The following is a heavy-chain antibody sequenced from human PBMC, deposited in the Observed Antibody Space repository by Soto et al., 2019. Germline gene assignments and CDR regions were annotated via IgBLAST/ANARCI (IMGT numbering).Heavy chain of an antibody. CDR3: ARQLPYGGNSYYGMDV. J-gene: IGHJ6*02. CDR1: GFSFTSHW. D-gene: IGHD2-15*01. CDR2: IYPDDSDI. V-gene: IGHV5-51*01. Sequence: GESLKISCKASGFSFTSHWIGWVRQMPGKGPEWMGIIYPDDSDIRYSPSFQGQVTISADKSITTAYLQMSSLKASDTAIYYCARQLPYGGNSYYGMDVWGQGTTVTVSS.